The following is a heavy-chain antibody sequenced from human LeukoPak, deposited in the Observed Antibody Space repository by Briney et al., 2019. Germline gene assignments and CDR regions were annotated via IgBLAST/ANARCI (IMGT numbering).Heavy chain of an antibody. J-gene: IGHJ3*02. D-gene: IGHD3-22*01. CDR3: AREFQYYYDSSGSGGIDI. Sequence: SETLSLTCTVSGGSISSYYWSWTRQPPGKGLEWIGYIYYSGSTNYNPSLKSRVTISVDTSKNQFSLKLSSVTAADTAVYYCAREFQYYYDSSGSGGIDIWGQGTMATVSS. CDR2: IYYSGST. V-gene: IGHV4-59*01. CDR1: GGSISSYY.